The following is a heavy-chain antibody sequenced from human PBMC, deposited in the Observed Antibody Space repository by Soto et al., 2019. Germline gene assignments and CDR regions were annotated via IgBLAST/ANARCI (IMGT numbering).Heavy chain of an antibody. D-gene: IGHD3-10*01. V-gene: IGHV1-69*13. J-gene: IGHJ5*02. CDR3: ARGLLLTFWFDP. CDR1: GGTFSSYA. CDR2: IIPIFGTA. Sequence: SVKVSCKASGGTFSSYAISWVRQAPGQGLEWMGGIIPIFGTANYAQKFRGRVTITADESTSTAYMELSSLRSEDTAVYYCARGLLLTFWFDPWGQGTLVTSPQ.